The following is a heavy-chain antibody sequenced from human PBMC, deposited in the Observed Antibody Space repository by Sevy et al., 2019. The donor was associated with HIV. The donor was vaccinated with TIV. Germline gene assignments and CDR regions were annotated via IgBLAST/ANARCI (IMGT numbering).Heavy chain of an antibody. V-gene: IGHV3-7*01. D-gene: IGHD5-18*01. CDR1: GFTFSSYW. J-gene: IGHJ4*02. Sequence: GGSLRLSCAASGFTFSSYWMSWVRQAPGKGLEWVATMKEDGSERNYVDSVKGRFTISRDNAKNSLYLQMNSLRAEDTAVYYCVREGVGGYSYSLDCWGQGALVTVSS. CDR2: MKEDGSER. CDR3: VREGVGGYSYSLDC.